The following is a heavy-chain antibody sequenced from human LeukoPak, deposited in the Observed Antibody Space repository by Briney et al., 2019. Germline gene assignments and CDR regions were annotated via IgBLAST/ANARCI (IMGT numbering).Heavy chain of an antibody. V-gene: IGHV4-34*01. CDR2: INHSGGT. Sequence: SETLSLTCAVSNDSFSGYYWNWIRQPPGKGLEWIGEINHSGGTNYNPSLKSRVTMSVDTSKSQFSLRLSSVTAADTAVYYCARDYGDIPPDWYYDLWGRGTLVTVSS. D-gene: IGHD4-17*01. CDR3: ARDYGDIPPDWYYDL. J-gene: IGHJ2*01. CDR1: NDSFSGYY.